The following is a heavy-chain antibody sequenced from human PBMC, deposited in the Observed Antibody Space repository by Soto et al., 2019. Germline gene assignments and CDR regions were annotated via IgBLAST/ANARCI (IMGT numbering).Heavy chain of an antibody. CDR1: GGSFSGYY. D-gene: IGHD3-3*01. J-gene: IGHJ5*02. V-gene: IGHV4-34*01. CDR3: GRDYDFWSGYVMGFDP. Sequence: QVQLQQWGAGLLKPSETLSHTCAVYGGSFSGYYWSWIRQPPGKGLEWIGEINHSGSTNYNPSLKSRVTISVDTSKNQFSLKLSSVTAADTAVYYCGRDYDFWSGYVMGFDPWGQGTLVTVSS. CDR2: INHSGST.